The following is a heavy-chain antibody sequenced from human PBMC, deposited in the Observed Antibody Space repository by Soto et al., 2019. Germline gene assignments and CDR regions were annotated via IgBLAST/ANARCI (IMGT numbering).Heavy chain of an antibody. D-gene: IGHD3-16*01. CDR3: AKDLKSGGVGYGDY. Sequence: GGSLRLSCAASGFTFSDYAMSWVRQAPGKGLEWVSAISASGGTTYYADYVRGRFTISRDNLKNTLYLKMNSLRAEDTVVYNWAKDLKSGGVGYGDYGGQGTLVTVSS. V-gene: IGHV3-23*01. CDR2: ISASGGTT. CDR1: GFTFSDYA. J-gene: IGHJ4*02.